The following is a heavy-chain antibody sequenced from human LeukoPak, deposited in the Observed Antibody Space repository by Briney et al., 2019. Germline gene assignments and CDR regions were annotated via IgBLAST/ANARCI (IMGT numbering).Heavy chain of an antibody. J-gene: IGHJ6*02. D-gene: IGHD6-13*01. V-gene: IGHV6-1*01. CDR1: GDSVSSNSAA. CDR3: ARGAGIAAAGAPPFYRYYGLDV. Sequence: SQTLSLTCAISGDSVSSNSAAWNWIRLSPSRGLEWLGRTYYRSKWYYDSAVSVKSRMTINPDTSKNQFSLQLNSVTPEDTAVYYSARGAGIAAAGAPPFYRYYGLDVWGQGTTVTVSS. CDR2: TYYRSKWYY.